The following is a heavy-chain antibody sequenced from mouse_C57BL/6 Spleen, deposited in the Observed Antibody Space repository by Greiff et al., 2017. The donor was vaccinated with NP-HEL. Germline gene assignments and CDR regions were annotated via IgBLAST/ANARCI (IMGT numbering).Heavy chain of an antibody. V-gene: IGHV1-19*01. D-gene: IGHD1-1*01. CDR1: GYTFTDYY. CDR3: ARPTTGSSLYYAMDY. CDR2: INPYNGGT. Sequence: EVQLQQSGPVLVKPGASVKMSCKASGYTFTDYYMNWVKQSHGKSLEWIGVINPYNGGTSYNQKFKGKATLTVDKSSSTAYMELNSLTSEDSAVYYCARPTTGSSLYYAMDYWGQGTSVTVSS. J-gene: IGHJ4*01.